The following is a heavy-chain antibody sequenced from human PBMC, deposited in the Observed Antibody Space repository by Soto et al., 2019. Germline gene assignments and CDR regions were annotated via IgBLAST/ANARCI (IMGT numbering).Heavy chain of an antibody. CDR2: ISAYNGNT. CDR1: GYSFTTYG. Sequence: QVQLVQSGGEVKKPGASVKVSCKTSGYSFTTYGIRWVRQAPGQGLEWMGWISAYNGNTNYTQKLQGRVTMTTDTPTSTAYMELRSLRSDDSAGYYCAREGPATYYYYGMEVWGQGSTVTVSS. J-gene: IGHJ6*02. CDR3: AREGPATYYYYGMEV. V-gene: IGHV1-18*01.